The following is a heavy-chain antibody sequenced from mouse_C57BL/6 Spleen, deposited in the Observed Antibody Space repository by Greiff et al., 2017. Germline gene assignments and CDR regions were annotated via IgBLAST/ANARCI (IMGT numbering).Heavy chain of an antibody. D-gene: IGHD1-1*01. Sequence: EVMLVESGAELVRPGASVKLSCTASGFNIKDDYMHWVKQRPEQGLEWIGWIDPENGDTEYASKFQGKATITADTSSNTAYLQLSSLTSEDTAVYDCTHAGATTGVAPFDYWGQGTTLTVSS. V-gene: IGHV14-4*01. CDR1: GFNIKDDY. J-gene: IGHJ2*01. CDR2: IDPENGDT. CDR3: THAGATTGVAPFDY.